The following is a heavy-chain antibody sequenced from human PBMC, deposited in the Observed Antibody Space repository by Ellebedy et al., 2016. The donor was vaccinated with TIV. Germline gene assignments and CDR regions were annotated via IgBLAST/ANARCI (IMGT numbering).Heavy chain of an antibody. Sequence: MPSETLSLTCTVSGGSISSYYWSWIRQPPGKGLEWIGYIYYSGSTNYNPSLKSRVTISVDTSKNQFSLKLSPVTAAATAVYYCSRGEVTLYYYGMDFWGQGTTVTVSS. CDR1: GGSISSYY. V-gene: IGHV4-59*01. CDR2: IYYSGST. J-gene: IGHJ6*02. CDR3: SRGEVTLYYYGMDF.